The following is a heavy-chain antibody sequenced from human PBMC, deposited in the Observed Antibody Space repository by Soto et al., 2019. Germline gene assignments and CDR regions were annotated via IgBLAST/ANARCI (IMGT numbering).Heavy chain of an antibody. CDR2: IYYSGST. CDR1: GGSISSYY. J-gene: IGHJ4*02. CDR3: SRIRPFEQISTPYCFDY. V-gene: IGHV4-59*08. Sequence: PSETLSLTCTVSGGSISSYYWSWIRQPPGKGLEWIGYIYYSGSTNYNPSLKIRVTIPLATSKTLFSLKLIFVTAADTVVFYCSRIRPFEQISTPYCFDYWGQGTLVTVSS. D-gene: IGHD3-9*01.